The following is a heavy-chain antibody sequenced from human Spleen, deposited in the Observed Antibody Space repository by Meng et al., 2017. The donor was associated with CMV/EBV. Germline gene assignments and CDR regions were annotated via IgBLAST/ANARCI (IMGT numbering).Heavy chain of an antibody. J-gene: IGHJ4*02. CDR1: GFSFSNYG. D-gene: IGHD6-13*01. V-gene: IGHV3-30*19. CDR2: ISYDGSNK. CDR3: ARGSLGIIAAAGLDY. Sequence: GGSLRLSCVASGFSFSNYGMHWVRQAPGKGLEWVAVISYDGSNKYYADSVKGRFTISRDNSKNTLYLQMNSLRAEDTAVYYCARGSLGIIAAAGLDYWGQGTLVTVSS.